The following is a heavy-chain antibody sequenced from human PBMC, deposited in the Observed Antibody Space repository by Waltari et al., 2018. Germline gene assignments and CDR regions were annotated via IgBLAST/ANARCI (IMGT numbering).Heavy chain of an antibody. CDR1: GYTLTELS. V-gene: IGHV1-24*01. CDR2: IDREDGET. CDR3: ATDRETSQGRGHRIFDY. J-gene: IGHJ4*02. Sequence: QVQLVQSGAEVKKPGASVKVSCKVSGYTLTELSMHWVRQAPGKGLEWMGGIDREDGETIYARKVQGRVTMTEDTTTDTAYMELSSLGAEDTTVYYCATDRETSQGRGHRIFDYWGQGTLVTVSS. D-gene: IGHD1-1*01.